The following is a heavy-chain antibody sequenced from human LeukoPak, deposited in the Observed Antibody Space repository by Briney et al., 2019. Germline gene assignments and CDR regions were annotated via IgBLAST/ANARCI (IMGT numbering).Heavy chain of an antibody. V-gene: IGHV1-69*05. CDR3: ARGSSWFPYYYYYMDV. D-gene: IGHD6-13*01. CDR1: GGTFSSYA. J-gene: IGHJ6*03. CDR2: IIPIFGTA. Sequence: SVKVSCKASGGTFSSYAISWVRQAPGQGLEWMGGIIPIFGTANYAQKLQGRVTMTTDTSTSTAYMELRSLRSDDTAVYYCARGSSWFPYYYYYMDVWGKGTTVTVSS.